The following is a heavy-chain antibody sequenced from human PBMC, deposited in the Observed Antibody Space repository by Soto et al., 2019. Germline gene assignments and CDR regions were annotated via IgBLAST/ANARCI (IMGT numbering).Heavy chain of an antibody. J-gene: IGHJ6*02. Sequence: GESLKISCKGSGYSFTTNWIGWVRQMPGKGLEWMGIIYPGDSDTKYNPSFQGQVTISADKSITTTYLQWSSLKASDTAIYYCAASIFYYGMDVWGQGTTVTVSS. CDR2: IYPGDSDT. V-gene: IGHV5-51*01. CDR1: GYSFTTNW. CDR3: AASIFYYGMDV.